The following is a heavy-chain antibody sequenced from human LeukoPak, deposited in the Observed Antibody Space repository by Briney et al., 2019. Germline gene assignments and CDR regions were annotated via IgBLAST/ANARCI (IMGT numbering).Heavy chain of an antibody. CDR1: GGTFSSYA. V-gene: IGHV1-69*13. Sequence: ASVKVSCKASGGTFSSYAISWVRQAPGQGLEWMGGIIPIFGTANYAQKFQGRVTITADESTSTAYMELNSLRAEDTAVYYCARAPPPSGGYFDWSSLLYYYGMDVWGQGTTVTVSS. CDR3: ARAPPPSGGYFDWSSLLYYYGMDV. CDR2: IIPIFGTA. J-gene: IGHJ6*02. D-gene: IGHD3-9*01.